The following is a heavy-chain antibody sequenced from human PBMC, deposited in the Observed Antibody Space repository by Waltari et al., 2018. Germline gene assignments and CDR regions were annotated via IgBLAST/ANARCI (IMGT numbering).Heavy chain of an antibody. Sequence: QVQLQRWGAGLLKPSETLSLTCAVYGGSFSGYYWSWIRQPPGKGLEWIGEINHSGSTNYNPSLKSRVTISVDTSKNQFSLKLSSVTAADTAVYYCARGDGTGSHLFDYWGQGTLVTVSS. J-gene: IGHJ4*02. CDR3: ARGDGTGSHLFDY. CDR2: INHSGST. V-gene: IGHV4-34*01. CDR1: GGSFSGYY. D-gene: IGHD3-9*01.